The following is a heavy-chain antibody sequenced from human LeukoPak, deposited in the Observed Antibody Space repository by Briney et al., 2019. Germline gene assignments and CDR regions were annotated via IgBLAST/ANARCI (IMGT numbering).Heavy chain of an antibody. D-gene: IGHD2-2*01. CDR1: GFTFSSYW. Sequence: GGSLRLSCAASGFTFSSYWMSWVRQAPGKGLEWVAVISYDGSNKYYADSVKGRFTISRDNSKNTLYLQMNSLRAEDTAVYYCARDRPYQLLLSYYYGMDVWGKGTTVTVSS. V-gene: IGHV3-30*03. CDR3: ARDRPYQLLLSYYYGMDV. CDR2: ISYDGSNK. J-gene: IGHJ6*04.